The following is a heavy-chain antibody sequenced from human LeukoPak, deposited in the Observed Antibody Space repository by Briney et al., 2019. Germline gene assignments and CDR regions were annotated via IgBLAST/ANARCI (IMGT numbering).Heavy chain of an antibody. V-gene: IGHV3-23*01. D-gene: IGHD2-2*01. CDR1: GFTFSDYG. J-gene: IGHJ4*02. Sequence: PGGSLRLSCAASGFTFSDYGMNWVRQTPGKGLEWVSAIGGRGGSAYYADSVKGRFTISRDNSKNTLYLQMNSLRAEDTAVYYCAKGGGVVVVPAATEDYWGQGTLVTVSS. CDR2: IGGRGGSA. CDR3: AKGGGVVVVPAATEDY.